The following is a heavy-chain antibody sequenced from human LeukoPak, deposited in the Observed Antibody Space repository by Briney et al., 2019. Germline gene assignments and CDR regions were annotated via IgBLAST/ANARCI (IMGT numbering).Heavy chain of an antibody. D-gene: IGHD6-19*01. CDR3: AKEEAQQWLVRLFDY. CDR1: GFTFSSYE. V-gene: IGHV3-48*03. J-gene: IGHJ4*02. Sequence: PGGSLRLSCAASGFTFSSYEMNWVRQAPGKGLEWVSYISSGGSTIYYADSVKGRFTISRDNAKNSLYLQMNSLRAEDTAVYYRAKEEAQQWLVRLFDYWGQGTLVTVSS. CDR2: ISSGGSTI.